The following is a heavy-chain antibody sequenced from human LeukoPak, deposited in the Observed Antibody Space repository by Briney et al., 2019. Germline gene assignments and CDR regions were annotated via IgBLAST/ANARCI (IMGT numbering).Heavy chain of an antibody. Sequence: SVKVSCKASGGTFSSYAISWVRQAPGQGLEWMGGIIPIFGTANYAQKFQGRVTITADESTSTAYMELSSLRSEDTAVYYCAREGTRAPGRTRPPHRFDYWGQGTLVTVSS. J-gene: IGHJ4*02. CDR3: AREGTRAPGRTRPPHRFDY. D-gene: IGHD1-26*01. CDR1: GGTFSSYA. V-gene: IGHV1-69*01. CDR2: IIPIFGTA.